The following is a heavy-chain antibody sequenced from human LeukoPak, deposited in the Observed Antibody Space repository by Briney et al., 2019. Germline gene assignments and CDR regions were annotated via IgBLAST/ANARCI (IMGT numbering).Heavy chain of an antibody. D-gene: IGHD1-26*01. J-gene: IGHJ3*01. Sequence: GESLKISCKVSGYSFTSYCIGWLGQMPGKGLEWMGIIYPGDSGPTYSPSFQGQVTISVDKSSNNAYLQWSSMQASETAMYYCGMSGDRVPLQDDVFDVWGQGTMVTVST. CDR1: GYSFTSYC. V-gene: IGHV5-51*01. CDR3: GMSGDRVPLQDDVFDV. CDR2: IYPGDSGP.